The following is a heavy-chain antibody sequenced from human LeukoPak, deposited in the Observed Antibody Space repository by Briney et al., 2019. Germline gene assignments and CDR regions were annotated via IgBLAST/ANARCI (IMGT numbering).Heavy chain of an antibody. J-gene: IGHJ6*03. CDR1: GGSISSYY. D-gene: IGHD4-11*01. V-gene: IGHV4-59*08. Sequence: PSETLSLTCTVSGGSISSYYWSWIRQPPGKGLEWIGYIHYSGSTNYNPSLKSRVTISVDTSKNQFSLKLSSVTAADTAAYYCARQIRATVNYMDVWGKGTTVTVSS. CDR3: ARQIRATVNYMDV. CDR2: IHYSGST.